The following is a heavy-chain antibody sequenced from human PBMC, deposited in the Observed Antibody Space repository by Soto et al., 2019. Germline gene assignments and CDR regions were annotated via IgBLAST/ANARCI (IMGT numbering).Heavy chain of an antibody. CDR1: GYSFTSYW. CDR3: ARTSMQSRGYSYGHGGMDV. Sequence: GESLKISCKGSGYSFTSYWIDWVRQMPGKGLEWMGRIDPSDSYTNYSPSFQGHVTISADKSISTAYLQWSSLKASDTAMYYCARTSMQSRGYSYGHGGMDVWGQGTTVTVSS. J-gene: IGHJ6*02. V-gene: IGHV5-10-1*01. D-gene: IGHD5-18*01. CDR2: IDPSDSYT.